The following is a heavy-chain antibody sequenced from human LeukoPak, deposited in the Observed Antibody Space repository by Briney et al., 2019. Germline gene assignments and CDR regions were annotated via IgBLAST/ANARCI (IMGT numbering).Heavy chain of an antibody. V-gene: IGHV3-23*01. CDR1: GFTFSSYG. Sequence: GGSLRLSCAASGFTFSSYGMSWVRQAPGKGLEWVSAISGSGGSTYYADSVKGRFTISRDNSKNTLYLQMNSLRAEDTAVYYCARVLTGYSYYYYYYMDVWGKGTTVTISS. CDR3: ARVLTGYSYYYYYYMDV. CDR2: ISGSGGST. D-gene: IGHD3-9*01. J-gene: IGHJ6*03.